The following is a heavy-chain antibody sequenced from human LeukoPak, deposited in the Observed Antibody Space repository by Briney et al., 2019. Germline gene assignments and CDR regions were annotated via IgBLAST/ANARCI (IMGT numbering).Heavy chain of an antibody. CDR3: ARGGPSFDL. V-gene: IGHV4-4*07. CDR1: GGSISNYY. J-gene: IGHJ2*01. Sequence: SETLSLTCTVSGGSISNYYWSWVRQPAGKGLEWIGRIHTSGSTNYKPSLKSRVTVSVDTSKNQLSLKVTSVTAADTAVYYCARGGPSFDLWGRGTQVTVSS. CDR2: IHTSGST.